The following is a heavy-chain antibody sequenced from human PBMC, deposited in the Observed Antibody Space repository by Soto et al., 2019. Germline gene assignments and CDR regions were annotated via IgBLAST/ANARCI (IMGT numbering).Heavy chain of an antibody. CDR2: INPNSGGT. D-gene: IGHD3-22*01. CDR1: VYKIRGYG. CDR3: AAGYYYDSSGYRADACDS. Sequence: DVSCMVSVYKIRGYGLDRRRPSPSAAAEWMGWINPNSGGTNYAQKFQGRVTMTRDTSISTAYMELRRLRSDDTAVYYCAAGYYYDSSGYRADACDSWGRGTRVNVSS. J-gene: IGHJ3*02. V-gene: IGHV1-2*02.